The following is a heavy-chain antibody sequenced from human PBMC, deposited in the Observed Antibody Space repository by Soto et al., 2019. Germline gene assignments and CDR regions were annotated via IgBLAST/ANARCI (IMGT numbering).Heavy chain of an antibody. CDR1: GYTFTSYD. CDR3: ARESRYCSGGSCYFLPGIDY. J-gene: IGHJ4*02. CDR2: ISAYNGNT. Sequence: VASVKVSCKASGYTFTSYDISWVRQAPGQGLEWMGWISAYNGNTNSAQRLQGRVTITADESTSTAYMELSSLRSEDTAVYYCARESRYCSGGSCYFLPGIDYWGQGTLVTVSS. V-gene: IGHV1-18*01. D-gene: IGHD2-15*01.